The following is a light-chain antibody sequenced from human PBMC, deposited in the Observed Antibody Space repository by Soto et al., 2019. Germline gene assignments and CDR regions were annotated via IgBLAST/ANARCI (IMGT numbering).Light chain of an antibody. CDR2: HTS. CDR1: QDDGTW. J-gene: IGKJ4*01. V-gene: IGKV1-12*01. Sequence: DIQMTQSPPFVSASVGDRVTISCRASQDDGTWLSWFHQKPGGAPNLLIFHTSRLQRGVPSRFAGRGSGTEFTLTISSMQPEDFGTYYCQHADGLRALTFGGGTTVEI. CDR3: QHADGLRALT.